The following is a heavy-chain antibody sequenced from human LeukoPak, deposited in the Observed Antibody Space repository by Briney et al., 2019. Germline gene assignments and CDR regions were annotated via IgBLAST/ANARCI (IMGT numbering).Heavy chain of an antibody. CDR2: IWYDGSNK. D-gene: IGHD5-24*01. Sequence: PGRSLRLSCAASGFTFSSYGMHWVRQAPGKGLEWVADIWYDGSNKYYAGSVKGRFTISRDNSKNTLYLQMNSLRAEDTAVYYCARDRVEMATKSPLDYWGQRTLVTVSS. CDR1: GFTFSSYG. J-gene: IGHJ4*02. CDR3: ARDRVEMATKSPLDY. V-gene: IGHV3-33*01.